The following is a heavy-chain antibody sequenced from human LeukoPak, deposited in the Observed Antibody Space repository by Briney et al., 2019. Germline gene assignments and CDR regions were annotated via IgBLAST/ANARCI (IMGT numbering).Heavy chain of an antibody. D-gene: IGHD4-23*01. Sequence: GGALRLSCAASGFTFSSYWMHWVRQAPGKGLVWVSRINSDGSSTSYADSVKGRFTISRDNAKNTLYLQMNSLGADDTAVYYCARGRWGEAFDIWGQGTMVTVSS. J-gene: IGHJ3*02. CDR3: ARGRWGEAFDI. V-gene: IGHV3-74*01. CDR1: GFTFSSYW. CDR2: INSDGSST.